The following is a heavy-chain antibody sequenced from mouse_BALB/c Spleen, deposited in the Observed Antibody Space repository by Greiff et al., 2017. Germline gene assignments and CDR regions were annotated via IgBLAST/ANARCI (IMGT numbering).Heavy chain of an antibody. V-gene: IGHV5-17*02. CDR1: GFTFSSFG. CDR2: ISSGSSTI. Sequence: EVHLVESGGGLVQPGGSRKLSCAASGFTFSSFGMHWVRQAPEKGLEWVAYISSGSSTIYYADTVKGRFTISRDNPKNTLFLQITSLRSEDTAMYYCSRSYYYGSSYYFDYWGQGTTLTVSS. J-gene: IGHJ2*01. CDR3: SRSYYYGSSYYFDY. D-gene: IGHD1-1*01.